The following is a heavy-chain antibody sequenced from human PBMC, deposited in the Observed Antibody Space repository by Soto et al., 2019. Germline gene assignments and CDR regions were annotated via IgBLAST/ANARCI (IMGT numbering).Heavy chain of an antibody. J-gene: IGHJ4*02. D-gene: IGHD4-17*01. Sequence: QLQLVQSGAEAKNPGASVKVSCKASGYTFPTSTISWVRQAPGQGLEWMGWIKAYSGNTNYAQKLQGRVTMTTDTSTNTAYMELRSLTTDDTAIYYCAIADYGDDDYRGQGTLVTVSS. CDR1: GYTFPTST. CDR2: IKAYSGNT. CDR3: AIADYGDDDY. V-gene: IGHV1-18*01.